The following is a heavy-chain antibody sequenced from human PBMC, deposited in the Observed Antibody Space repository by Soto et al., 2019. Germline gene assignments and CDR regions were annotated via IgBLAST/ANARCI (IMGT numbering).Heavy chain of an antibody. CDR2: ISGSGGST. V-gene: IGHV3-23*01. Sequence: EVQLLESGGGLVQPGGSLRLSCAASGFTFSSYAMSWVRQAPGKGLEWVSAISGSGGSTYYADSVKGRFTISRDNSKNTLYLQMNRLRSEDTAVYYCAKSPQGNFRFLEWSSNPYFDYWGQGTLVTVSS. D-gene: IGHD3-3*01. CDR1: GFTFSSYA. J-gene: IGHJ4*02. CDR3: AKSPQGNFRFLEWSSNPYFDY.